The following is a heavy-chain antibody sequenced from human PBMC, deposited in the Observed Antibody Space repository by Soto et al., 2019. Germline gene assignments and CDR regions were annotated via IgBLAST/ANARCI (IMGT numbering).Heavy chain of an antibody. Sequence: GGSLRLSCAASGFTFSSYAMSWVRQAQGKGLEWVSAISGSGGSTYYADSVKGRFTISRDNSKNTLYPQMNSLRAEDTAVYYCAKDRFPRYYDYVWGSYRYTGYYGMDVWGQGTTVTVSS. D-gene: IGHD3-16*02. CDR2: ISGSGGST. CDR3: AKDRFPRYYDYVWGSYRYTGYYGMDV. V-gene: IGHV3-23*01. CDR1: GFTFSSYA. J-gene: IGHJ6*02.